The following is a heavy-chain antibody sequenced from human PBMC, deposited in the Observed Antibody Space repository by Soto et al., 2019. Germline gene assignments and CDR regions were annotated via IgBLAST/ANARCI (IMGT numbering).Heavy chain of an antibody. CDR1: GFTFSSYA. V-gene: IGHV3-48*01. CDR2: ISSSSSTI. Sequence: GGSLRLSCAASGFTFSSYALHWVRQAPGKGLEWVSYISSSSSTIYYADSVKGRFTISRDNAKNSLYLQMNSLRAEDTAVYYCAKRVRYCSGGSCHNYYYMDVWGKGTTVTVSS. CDR3: AKRVRYCSGGSCHNYYYMDV. D-gene: IGHD2-15*01. J-gene: IGHJ6*03.